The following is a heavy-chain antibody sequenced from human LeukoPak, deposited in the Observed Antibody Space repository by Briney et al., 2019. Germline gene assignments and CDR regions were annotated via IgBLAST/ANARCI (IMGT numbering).Heavy chain of an antibody. CDR2: ISSSGSTI. CDR1: GFTFSSYE. D-gene: IGHD5-12*01. J-gene: IGHJ4*02. Sequence: GGSLRLSCAASGFTFSSYEMNWVRQAPGKGLEWVSYISSSGSTIYYADSVKGRFTISRDNAKNSLYLQMNSLRAEDTAVYYCARAGWLRSVDYWGQGTLVTVSS. V-gene: IGHV3-48*03. CDR3: ARAGWLRSVDY.